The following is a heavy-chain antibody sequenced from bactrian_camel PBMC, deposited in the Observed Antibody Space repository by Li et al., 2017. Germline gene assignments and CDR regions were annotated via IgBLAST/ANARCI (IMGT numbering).Heavy chain of an antibody. D-gene: IGHD6*01. CDR2: IDSGGSA. Sequence: QLVESGGASVQAGGSLRLTCRISGYTFSALNMGWFRQAPGNKREGVAVIDSGGSAMYADSVQGRFTISRDSVKRTLYLQMDSLKPEDTAMHYCAAIAHYGANGGSWGQGTQVTV. J-gene: IGHJ4*01. V-gene: IGHV3S57*01. CDR3: AAIAHYGANGGS. CDR1: GYTFSALN.